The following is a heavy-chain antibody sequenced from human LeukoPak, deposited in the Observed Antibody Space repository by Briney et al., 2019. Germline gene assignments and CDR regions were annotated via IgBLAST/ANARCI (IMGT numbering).Heavy chain of an antibody. Sequence: SETLSLTCTVSGGSISSYYWSWIRQPAGKGLEWIGRIYTSGSTNYNPPLKSRVTMSVDTSKNQFSLKLSSVTAADTAVYYCARVAIVVVPAAISPDFYYYYYMDVWGKGPRSPSP. CDR3: ARVAIVVVPAAISPDFYYYYYMDV. J-gene: IGHJ6*03. CDR1: GGSISSYY. CDR2: IYTSGST. D-gene: IGHD2-2*03. V-gene: IGHV4-4*07.